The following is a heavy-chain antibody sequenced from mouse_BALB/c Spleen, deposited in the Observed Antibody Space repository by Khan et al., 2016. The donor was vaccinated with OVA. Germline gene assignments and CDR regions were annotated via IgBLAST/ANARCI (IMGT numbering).Heavy chain of an antibody. Sequence: VQLKQSGPGLVKPSQSLSLTCTVTGYSITSDYAWNWIRQFPGNKLEWMGYISYSGSTNYNPALKSRISITRDTSKIQFFLQLNSVTTEDTATYYCARDGSRYNYAMDYWGQGTSVTVSS. CDR2: ISYSGST. CDR3: ARDGSRYNYAMDY. CDR1: GYSITSDYA. J-gene: IGHJ4*01. V-gene: IGHV3-2*02. D-gene: IGHD2-3*01.